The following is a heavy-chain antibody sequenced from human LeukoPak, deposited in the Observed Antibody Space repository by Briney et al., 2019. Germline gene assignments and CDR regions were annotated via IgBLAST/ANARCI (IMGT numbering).Heavy chain of an antibody. CDR1: GFTFTSFG. D-gene: IGHD1-26*01. CDR3: ASLGSGGATLSAYYFDY. J-gene: IGHJ4*02. Sequence: GGSLRLSCAASGFTFTSFGMSWVRQAPGKGLEWVSSISSSSSYIYYADSVKGRFTISRDNAKNSLYLQMNSLRAEDTAVYYCASLGSGGATLSAYYFDYWGQGTLVTVSS. CDR2: ISSSSSYI. V-gene: IGHV3-21*01.